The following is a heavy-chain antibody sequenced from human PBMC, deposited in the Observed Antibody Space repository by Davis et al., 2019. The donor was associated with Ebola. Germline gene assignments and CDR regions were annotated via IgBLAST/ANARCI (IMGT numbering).Heavy chain of an antibody. CDR3: TTSGSGADY. CDR2: INSDGSST. D-gene: IGHD3-10*01. Sequence: GESLKISCAASGFTFSSYWMHWVRQAPGKGLVWVSRINSDGSSTSYADSVKGRFTISRDNAKNTLYLQMNSLKTEDTAVYYCTTSGSGADYWGQGTLVTVSS. V-gene: IGHV3-74*01. J-gene: IGHJ4*02. CDR1: GFTFSSYW.